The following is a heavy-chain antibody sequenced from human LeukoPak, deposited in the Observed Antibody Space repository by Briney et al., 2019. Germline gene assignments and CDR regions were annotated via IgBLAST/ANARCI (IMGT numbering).Heavy chain of an antibody. Sequence: SETLSLTCSVSGYSISSAYYWGWIRQPPGKGLEWIGSIYYSGSTYYNPSLKSRVTISVDTSKNQFSLKLSSVTAADTAVYYCARAGSTDAFDIWGQGTMVTVSS. J-gene: IGHJ3*02. CDR2: IYYSGST. CDR3: ARAGSTDAFDI. V-gene: IGHV4-38-2*02. D-gene: IGHD1-26*01. CDR1: GYSISSAYY.